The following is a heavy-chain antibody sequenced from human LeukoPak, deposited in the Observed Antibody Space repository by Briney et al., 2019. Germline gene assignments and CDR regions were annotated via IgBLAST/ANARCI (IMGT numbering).Heavy chain of an antibody. V-gene: IGHV3-23*01. CDR1: GFTFSSYA. J-gene: IGHJ4*02. CDR3: AKDLQVVKPFFLHY. D-gene: IGHD2-15*01. CDR2: ISDSGGRT. Sequence: GGSLRLSCAASGFTFSSYAMNWVRQAPGKGLEWVSGISDSGGRTFYADSVKGRFTISRDNSKNTLYLQMNSLRADDTAIYYCAKDLQVVKPFFLHYWGQGTLVTVSS.